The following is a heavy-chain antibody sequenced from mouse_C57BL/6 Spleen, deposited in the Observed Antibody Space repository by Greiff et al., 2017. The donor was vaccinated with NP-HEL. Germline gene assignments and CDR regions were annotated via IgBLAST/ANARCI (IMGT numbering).Heavy chain of an antibody. D-gene: IGHD2-4*01. V-gene: IGHV2-6-1*01. J-gene: IGHJ2*01. Sequence: VHLVESGPGLVAPSQSLSITCTVSGFSLTSYGVHWVRQPPGKGLEWLVVIWSDGSTTYNSALKSRLSISKDNSKSQVFLKMNSLQTDDTAMYYCARHHYDYDDGDYFDYWGQGTTLTVSS. CDR3: ARHHYDYDDGDYFDY. CDR2: IWSDGST. CDR1: GFSLTSYG.